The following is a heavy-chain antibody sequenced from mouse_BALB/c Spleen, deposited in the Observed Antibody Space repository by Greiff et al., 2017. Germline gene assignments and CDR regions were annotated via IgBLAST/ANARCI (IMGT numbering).Heavy chain of an antibody. CDR2: ISYSGST. V-gene: IGHV3-2*02. CDR3: ASSELGPCDY. Sequence: VQLKQSGPGLVKPSQSLSLTCTVTGYSITSDYAWNWIRQFPGNKLEWMGYISYSGSTSYHPSLKSRISITRDTSKNQFFLQLNSVTTEDTATYYCASSELGPCDYWGQGTTLTVSA. D-gene: IGHD4-1*01. CDR1: GYSITSDYA. J-gene: IGHJ2*01.